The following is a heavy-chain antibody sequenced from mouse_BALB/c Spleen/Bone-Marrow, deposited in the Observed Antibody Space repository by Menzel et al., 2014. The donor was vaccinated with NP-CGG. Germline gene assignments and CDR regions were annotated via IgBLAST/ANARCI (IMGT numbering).Heavy chain of an antibody. CDR2: INPESSTI. Sequence: EVQVVESGGGLVQPGGSLKLSCAASGFGFRRYWMSWVRQAPGKGLEWIGEINPESSTINYTPSLKGKFIISRDNAKNTLYLQMSKVRSEDTALYYCARLGYYGYFVDWGQGTTLTVSS. V-gene: IGHV4-1*02. J-gene: IGHJ2*01. D-gene: IGHD1-1*01. CDR3: ARLGYYGYFVD. CDR1: GFGFRRYW.